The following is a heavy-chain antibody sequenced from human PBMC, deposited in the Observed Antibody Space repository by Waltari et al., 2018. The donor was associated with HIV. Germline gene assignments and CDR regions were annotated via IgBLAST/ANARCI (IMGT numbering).Heavy chain of an antibody. CDR2: ITTVNGNT. J-gene: IGHJ6*02. CDR1: GYNFITYA. CDR3: ARERKVVGASPYYGLDV. Sequence: QVLLVQSGAEVKKPGASVRVSCKASGYNFITYAIHWVRQAPGQRLEWMACITTVNGNTKYSQKLQGRVTITRDTSTTTAHMELSRLRSEDTAIYYCARERKVVGASPYYGLDVWGQGTTVTVSS. D-gene: IGHD2-15*01. V-gene: IGHV1-3*04.